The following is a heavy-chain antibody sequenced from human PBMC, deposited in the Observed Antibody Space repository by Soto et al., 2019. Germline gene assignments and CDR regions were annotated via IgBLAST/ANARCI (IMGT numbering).Heavy chain of an antibody. CDR1: GFTFSSYA. J-gene: IGHJ4*02. CDR3: AKGMDSAYCGGDCPYYFDY. V-gene: IGHV3-23*01. CDR2: ISGSGGST. Sequence: PGGSLRLSCAASGFTFSSYAMSWVRQAPGKGLEWVSAISGSGGSTYYADSVKGRFTISRDNSKNTLYLQMNSLRAEDTAVYYCAKGMDSAYCGGDCPYYFDYWGQGTLVTVSS. D-gene: IGHD2-21*02.